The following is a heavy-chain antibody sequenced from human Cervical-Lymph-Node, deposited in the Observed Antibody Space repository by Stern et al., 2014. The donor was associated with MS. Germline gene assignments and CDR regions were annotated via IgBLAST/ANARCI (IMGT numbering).Heavy chain of an antibody. CDR2: ISYDGNHK. Sequence: QVQLVQSGGAVVQPGRSLRLSCAASGFTFSSYGMHWVRQAPGKGLEWATVISYDGNHKYYAASVKGRFTISRDKSKNSLHLQMNSVTPDDTAIYYCARDYEDTSMLFDHWGQGTLVTVSS. CDR1: GFTFSSYG. CDR3: ARDYEDTSMLFDH. D-gene: IGHD2-8*01. J-gene: IGHJ4*02. V-gene: IGHV3-30*03.